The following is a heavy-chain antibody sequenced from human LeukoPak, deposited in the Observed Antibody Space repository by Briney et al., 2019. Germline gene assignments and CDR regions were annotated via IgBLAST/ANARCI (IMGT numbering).Heavy chain of an antibody. CDR2: ITPIFGTA. CDR1: GGTFSSYA. Sequence: ASVKVSCKASGGTFSSYAISWVRQAPGQGLEWMGRITPIFGTANYAQKFQGRVTITTDESTSTAYMELSSLRSEDTAVYYCARDSLQPTAMVTEADYWGQGTLVTVSS. D-gene: IGHD5-18*01. V-gene: IGHV1-69*05. J-gene: IGHJ4*02. CDR3: ARDSLQPTAMVTEADY.